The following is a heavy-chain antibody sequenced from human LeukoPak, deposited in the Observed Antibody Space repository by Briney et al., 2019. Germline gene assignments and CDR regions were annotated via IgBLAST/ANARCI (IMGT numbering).Heavy chain of an antibody. J-gene: IGHJ6*02. CDR1: GFTFSSHN. D-gene: IGHD4-17*01. Sequence: PGGSLRLSCAASGFTFSSHNMNWVRQAPMKGLEWVSSIGTDGSYIYYADSVQGRFTISRDNSKNTLWLQLSSLRAEDTAVYFCAKIIAVTDTYWYGMDVWGQGTTVTVSS. CDR3: AKIIAVTDTYWYGMDV. V-gene: IGHV3-21*04. CDR2: IGTDGSYI.